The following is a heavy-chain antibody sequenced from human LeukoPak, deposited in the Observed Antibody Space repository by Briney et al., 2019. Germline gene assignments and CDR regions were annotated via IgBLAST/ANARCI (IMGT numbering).Heavy chain of an antibody. Sequence: SGKVSCKASGGTFSSYAISWVRQAPGQELEWMGGIIPIFGTANYAQKFQGRVTITADESTSTAYMELSSLRSEDTAVYYCARVGGWGRGSRMGLYYYYYMDVWGKGTTVTVSS. J-gene: IGHJ6*03. D-gene: IGHD1-26*01. CDR3: ARVGGWGRGSRMGLYYYYYMDV. V-gene: IGHV1-69*01. CDR2: IIPIFGTA. CDR1: GGTFSSYA.